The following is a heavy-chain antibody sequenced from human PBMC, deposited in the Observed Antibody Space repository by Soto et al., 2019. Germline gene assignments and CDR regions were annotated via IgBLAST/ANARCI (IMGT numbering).Heavy chain of an antibody. CDR2: INAGNGNT. CDR1: GYTFTSYA. V-gene: IGHV1-3*01. Sequence: QVQLVQSGAEVKKPGASVKVSCKASGYTFTSYAMHWVRQAPGQRLEWMGWINAGNGNTKDSQKFQGRVTITRDTDESTAYMELSSLRSEDTAVYSGARGGSSGWLDDWGQGTLVTVSS. D-gene: IGHD6-19*01. CDR3: ARGGSSGWLDD. J-gene: IGHJ5*02.